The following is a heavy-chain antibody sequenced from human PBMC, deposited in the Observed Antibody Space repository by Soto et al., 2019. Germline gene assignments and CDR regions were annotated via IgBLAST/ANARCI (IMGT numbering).Heavy chain of an antibody. J-gene: IGHJ5*02. V-gene: IGHV4-34*01. CDR3: ASGAGPVTSNWFDP. Sequence: QVQLQQWGAGLLKPSETLSLTCAVYGGSFSGYYWSWIRQPPGKGLEWIGEINHSGSTNYNPSLKSRVTISVDTSKNQFSLKLSSVTAADTAVYYCASGAGPVTSNWFDPWGQGTLVTVSS. CDR2: INHSGST. D-gene: IGHD4-17*01. CDR1: GGSFSGYY.